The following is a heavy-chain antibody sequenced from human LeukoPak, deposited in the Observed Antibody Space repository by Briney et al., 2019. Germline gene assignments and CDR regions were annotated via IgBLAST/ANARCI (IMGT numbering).Heavy chain of an antibody. V-gene: IGHV3-23*01. CDR3: AKWGDYDVLTGYYVSDY. Sequence: GASLRLSCAASGFTFSNYAMSWVRQAPGKGLEWVSAITGSGGNTYYADSVKGRLTISRDNSTNTVFLQMNSLRAEDTAVYYCAKWGDYDVLTGYYVSDYWGQGTLVTVSS. CDR1: GFTFSNYA. CDR2: ITGSGGNT. J-gene: IGHJ4*02. D-gene: IGHD3-9*01.